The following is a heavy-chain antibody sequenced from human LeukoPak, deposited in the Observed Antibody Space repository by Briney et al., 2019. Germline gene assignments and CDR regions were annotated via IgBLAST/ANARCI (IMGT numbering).Heavy chain of an antibody. V-gene: IGHV3-43*01. J-gene: IGHJ4*02. CDR1: GFTFDDYT. CDR2: ITWDGGST. Sequence: GGSLRFSCAASGFTFDDYTMHWVRQVPGKGLEWVSLITWDGGSTFYADSVKGRFTISRDNSKNSLYLQMNSLTTEDTALYYCTKETTMIVGGQYFDYWGQGTLVTVSS. D-gene: IGHD3-22*01. CDR3: TKETTMIVGGQYFDY.